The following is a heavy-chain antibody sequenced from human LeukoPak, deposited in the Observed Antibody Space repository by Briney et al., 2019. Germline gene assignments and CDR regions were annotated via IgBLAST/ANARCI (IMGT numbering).Heavy chain of an antibody. D-gene: IGHD7-27*01. Sequence: ASVKVSCKASGYTFTGYYMHWVRQAPGQGLEWMGWINPNSGGTNYAQNFQGKVTMTRDTSISTACMELSRLTSDDTAVYYCARTRLTGDPYEAFDIWGQGSMVTVSS. CDR2: INPNSGGT. CDR3: ARTRLTGDPYEAFDI. V-gene: IGHV1-2*02. J-gene: IGHJ3*02. CDR1: GYTFTGYY.